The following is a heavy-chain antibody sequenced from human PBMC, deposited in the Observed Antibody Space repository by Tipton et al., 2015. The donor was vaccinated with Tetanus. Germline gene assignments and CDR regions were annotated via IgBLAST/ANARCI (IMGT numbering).Heavy chain of an antibody. CDR1: GGSISSGGYY. CDR3: ARDQARGARGWNYFDY. J-gene: IGHJ4*02. Sequence: TLSLTCTVFGGSISSGGYYWSWIRQHPGKGLEWIGDIYYSGSPYYNPSLKSRVTISVDTSKNQFSLKLNSVTAADTAVYYCARDQARGARGWNYFDYWGQGTLVTVSS. D-gene: IGHD1-26*01. V-gene: IGHV4-31*03. CDR2: IYYSGSP.